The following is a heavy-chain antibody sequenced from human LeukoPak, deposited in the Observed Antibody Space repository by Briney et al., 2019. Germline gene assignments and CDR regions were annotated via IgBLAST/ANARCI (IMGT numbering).Heavy chain of an antibody. V-gene: IGHV4-61*02. J-gene: IGHJ4*02. D-gene: IGHD3-3*01. CDR3: AGYDFWSGAVFDY. Sequence: PSETLSLTCTVSGGSISSGSYYWSWIRQPAGKGLEWIGRIYTSGSTNYNPSLKSPVTISVDTSKNQFSLKLSSVTAADTAVYYCAGYDFWSGAVFDYWGQGTLVTVSS. CDR1: GGSISSGSYY. CDR2: IYTSGST.